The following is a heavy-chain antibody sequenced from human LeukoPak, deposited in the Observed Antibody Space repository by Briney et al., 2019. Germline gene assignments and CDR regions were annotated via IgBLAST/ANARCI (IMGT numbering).Heavy chain of an antibody. CDR3: AIAGDSTTNCYRCFNY. CDR2: IYPDDSDT. V-gene: IGHV5-51*04. Sequence: GESLQISCQGSGYRFSNYWIGWVRPMPGKGLEWMAIIYPDDSDTRYSPSFQGQVTVSADKPISTAYLQWSSLKASDTAMYYCAIAGDSTTNCYRCFNYWGQGTLVTVSS. J-gene: IGHJ4*02. CDR1: GYRFSNYW. D-gene: IGHD2-2*01.